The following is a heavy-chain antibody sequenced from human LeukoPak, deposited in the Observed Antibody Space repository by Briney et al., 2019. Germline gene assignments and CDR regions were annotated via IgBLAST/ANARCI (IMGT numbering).Heavy chain of an antibody. CDR1: GFTVADDA. CDR3: VRGMGWYFGL. CDR2: LEQDGIGQ. V-gene: IGHV3-7*01. D-gene: IGHD3-16*01. Sequence: GGSLTLSCAVSGFTVADDAMHWVRQVPGKGLEWVATLEQDGIGQVYVDSVKGRFTIARDNYKNSLSLQMHNLRAEDTAIYYCVRGMGWYFGLWGRGVLVTVSS. J-gene: IGHJ2*01.